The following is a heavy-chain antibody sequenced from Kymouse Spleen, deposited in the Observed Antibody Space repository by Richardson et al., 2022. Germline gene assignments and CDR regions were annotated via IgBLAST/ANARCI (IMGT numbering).Heavy chain of an antibody. J-gene: IGHJ4*02. V-gene: IGHV3-30*18. CDR1: GFTFSSYG. Sequence: QVQLVESGGGVVQPGRSLRLSCAASGFTFSSYGMHWVRQAPGKGLEWVAVISYDGSNKYYADSVKGRFTISRDNSKNTLYLQMNSLRAEDTAVYYCAKDRGTGTPFDYWGQGTLVTVSS. CDR2: ISYDGSNK. CDR3: AKDRGTGTPFDY. D-gene: IGHD1-1*01,IGHD1-20*01,IGHD1-7*01.